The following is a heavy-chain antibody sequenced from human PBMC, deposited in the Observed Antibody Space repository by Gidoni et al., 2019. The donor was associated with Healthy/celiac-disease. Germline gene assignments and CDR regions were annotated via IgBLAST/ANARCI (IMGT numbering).Heavy chain of an antibody. V-gene: IGHV4-34*01. D-gene: IGHD3-22*01. J-gene: IGHJ4*02. CDR2: INHSGST. CDR3: ARDSTYYYDSSGYLGY. Sequence: QVQRQQWGAGLLKPSETLSLTCAVYGGSFSGYYWSWISQPPGKGLEWIGEINHSGSTNYNPSLTSRVTISSDTSTHQFSLKLSSLTAADPAVYSCARDSTYYYDSSGYLGYWGQGTLVTVSS. CDR1: GGSFSGYY.